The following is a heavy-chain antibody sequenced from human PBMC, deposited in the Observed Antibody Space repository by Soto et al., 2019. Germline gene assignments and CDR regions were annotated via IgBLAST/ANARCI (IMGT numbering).Heavy chain of an antibody. CDR1: GGSISSYY. Sequence: PSETLSLTCTVSGGSISSYYWSWIRQPPGKGLEWIGYIYYSGSTNYNPSLKSRVTISVDTSKNQFSLKLSSVTAADTAVYYCARVRIPELLYFDWFRDESSLDPWGQGTLVTGFS. J-gene: IGHJ5*02. V-gene: IGHV4-59*01. CDR3: ARVRIPELLYFDWFRDESSLDP. CDR2: IYYSGST. D-gene: IGHD3-9*01.